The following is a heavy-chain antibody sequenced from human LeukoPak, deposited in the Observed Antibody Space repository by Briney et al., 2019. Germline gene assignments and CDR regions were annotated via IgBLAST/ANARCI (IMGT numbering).Heavy chain of an antibody. J-gene: IGHJ4*02. CDR1: GFTFSINW. Sequence: GGSLRLSCAASGFTFSINWMTWVRQAPGKGLEWLANTNPEGGGKYYVDSVKGRFTISRDNAKNSVFLHLNSLRVEDTAVYYCSKGAPVGGTRHFDYWGQGTLVTVSS. V-gene: IGHV3-7*03. D-gene: IGHD1-26*01. CDR2: TNPEGGGK. CDR3: SKGAPVGGTRHFDY.